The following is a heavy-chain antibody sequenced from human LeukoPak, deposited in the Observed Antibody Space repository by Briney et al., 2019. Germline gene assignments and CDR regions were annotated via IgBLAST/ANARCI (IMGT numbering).Heavy chain of an antibody. CDR3: ATTQSDYFGSGSYWVDY. D-gene: IGHD3-10*01. V-gene: IGHV1-18*01. J-gene: IGHJ4*02. CDR1: GYTFTSYG. CDR2: ISAYNGNT. Sequence: ASVKVSCKASGYTFTSYGISWVRQAPGQGLEWMGWISAYNGNTNYAQKLQGRVTTTTDTSTSTAYMELRSLRSDDTAVYYCATTQSDYFGSGSYWVDYWGQGTLVTVSS.